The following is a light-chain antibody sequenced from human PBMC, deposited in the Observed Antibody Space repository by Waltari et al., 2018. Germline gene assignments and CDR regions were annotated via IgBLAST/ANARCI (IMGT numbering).Light chain of an antibody. CDR1: GPNLGEGYE. CDR3: QSYDTSLSVV. CDR2: GTS. Sequence: QSVLTQPPSVSGAPGQRVSISCPGSGPNLGEGYELHWYQQHPGKAPKLLIYGTSTRPPGVPDRFFGSQSGTSASLAITALQAEDEAEYYCQSYDTSLSVVFGGGTKLTVL. V-gene: IGLV1-40*01. J-gene: IGLJ2*01.